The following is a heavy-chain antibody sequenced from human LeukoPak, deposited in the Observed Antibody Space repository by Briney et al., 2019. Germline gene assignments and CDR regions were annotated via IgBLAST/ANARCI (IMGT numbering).Heavy chain of an antibody. CDR1: GFTFSSYA. J-gene: IGHJ4*02. D-gene: IGHD5-12*01. Sequence: GSLRLSCAASGFTFSSYAMSWVRQAPGKGLEWVSAISGSGGSTYYADSVKGRFTFSRDNSKNTMYLEMSSLRTEDTAVYYCAKGMGYGTVYWGQGTLVIVSS. CDR2: ISGSGGST. V-gene: IGHV3-23*01. CDR3: AKGMGYGTVY.